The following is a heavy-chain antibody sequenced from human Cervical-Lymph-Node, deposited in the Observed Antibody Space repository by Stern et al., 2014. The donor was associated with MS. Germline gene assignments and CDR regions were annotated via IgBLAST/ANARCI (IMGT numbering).Heavy chain of an antibody. V-gene: IGHV3-30*03. J-gene: IGHJ6*02. CDR1: GFSLSSLG. CDR3: MGVGVGVDV. Sequence: VQLVESGGGVVQPGRSLRLSCAASGFSLSSLGMHWVRQAPGRGLEWVAVVSFVGSNKIYGDSVKGRFSISSDNSNNTMYLQMNSLRPEDTAVYYCMGVGVGVDVWGQGTTVIVS. CDR2: VSFVGSNK.